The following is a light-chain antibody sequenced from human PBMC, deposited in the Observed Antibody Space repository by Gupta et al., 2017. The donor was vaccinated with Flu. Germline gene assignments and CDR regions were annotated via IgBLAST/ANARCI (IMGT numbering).Light chain of an antibody. J-gene: IGLJ2*01. CDR3: ASWDDSLSGQVV. V-gene: IGLV1-44*01. CDR1: SSTIGSNA. Sequence: QSGLTQPPSASGTPGQRVSISCSGSSSTIGSNAVNWYQHLPGTAPKLLIYVNNQRPSGVPDRFSGSKSGTSASLAISGLQAADERDYYCASWDDSLSGQVVFGGGTKLTVL. CDR2: VNN.